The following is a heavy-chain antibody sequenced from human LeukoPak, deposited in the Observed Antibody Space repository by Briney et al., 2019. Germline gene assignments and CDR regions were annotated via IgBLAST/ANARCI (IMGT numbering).Heavy chain of an antibody. D-gene: IGHD2-2*01. CDR1: GYTFTSYA. V-gene: IGHV7-4-1*02. CDR3: AREMVFVVVPAAMLPPPPADQRHYGMDV. CDR2: INTNTGNP. Sequence: ASVKVSCKASGYTFTSYAMNWVRQAPGQGLEWMGWINTNTGNPTYAQGFTGRFVFSLDTSVSTAYLQISSLKAEDTAVYYCAREMVFVVVPAAMLPPPPADQRHYGMDVWGQGTTVTVSS. J-gene: IGHJ6*02.